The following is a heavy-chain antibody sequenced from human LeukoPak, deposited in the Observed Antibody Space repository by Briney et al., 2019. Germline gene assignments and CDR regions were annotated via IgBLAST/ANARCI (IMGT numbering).Heavy chain of an antibody. CDR2: IKQDGNEK. D-gene: IGHD6-19*01. Sequence: GGSLRLSCAASGFIFRNAWMNWVRQAPGKGLEWVANIKQDGNEKYYVDSVKGRFTISRDNAKNSLCLQMSSLRAEDTAVYYCARASYSSGWSSKYWGQGSLVTVSS. J-gene: IGHJ4*02. CDR1: GFIFRNAW. V-gene: IGHV3-7*04. CDR3: ARASYSSGWSSKY.